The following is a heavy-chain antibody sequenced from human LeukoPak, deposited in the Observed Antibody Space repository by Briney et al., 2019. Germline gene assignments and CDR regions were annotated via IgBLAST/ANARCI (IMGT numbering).Heavy chain of an antibody. Sequence: SQTLSLTCTVSGGSISSGSYYWSWIRQPAGKGPEWIGRTYTSGSTNYNPSLKSRVTISVDTSKNQFSLNLSSVTAADTAVYYCARERYYYDSSGENYYYYYMDVWGKGTTVTVSS. D-gene: IGHD3-22*01. CDR3: ARERYYYDSSGENYYYYYMDV. CDR1: GGSISSGSYY. J-gene: IGHJ6*03. V-gene: IGHV4-61*02. CDR2: TYTSGST.